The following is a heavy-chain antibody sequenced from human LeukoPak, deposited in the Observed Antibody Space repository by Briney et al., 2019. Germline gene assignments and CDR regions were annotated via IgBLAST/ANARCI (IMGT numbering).Heavy chain of an antibody. Sequence: SETLSLTCTVSGGSISTYYWSWIRQPVGEGLEWIGYIYYNESTNYNPSVKSRVTISADTSKNQFSLKLSSVTAADTAVYYCAREEVPHGFDIWGQGTMVTVSS. CDR3: AREEVPHGFDI. CDR1: GGSISTYY. J-gene: IGHJ3*02. V-gene: IGHV4-59*01. CDR2: IYYNEST.